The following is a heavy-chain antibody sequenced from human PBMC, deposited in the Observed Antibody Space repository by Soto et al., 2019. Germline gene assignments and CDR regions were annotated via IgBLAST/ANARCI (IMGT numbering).Heavy chain of an antibody. V-gene: IGHV1-69*08. CDR3: AREDRDRETGLVPAAIDGMDV. J-gene: IGHJ6*02. Sequence: QVQLVQSGAEVKKPGSSVKVSCKASGGTFSRYSITWVRQAPGHGLEWIGRIIPIFGIASYAQKFQGRVTITADESTSIAYMELSSRRSDDTAVYYCAREDRDRETGLVPAAIDGMDVWGQGTTVTVSS. D-gene: IGHD2-2*01. CDR1: GGTFSRYS. CDR2: IIPIFGIA.